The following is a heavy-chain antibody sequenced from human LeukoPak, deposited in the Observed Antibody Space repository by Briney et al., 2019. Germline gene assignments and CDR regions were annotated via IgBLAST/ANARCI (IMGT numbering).Heavy chain of an antibody. Sequence: GGSLRLSCAASGFTFSNAWMNWVRQAPGKGLEWVGRVKSKAATATTDYAAPLKGRFTISRDDSKNTLYLHMNSLKTEDTAVYYCATDIPDSSNIIDYWGQGTLVTVSS. CDR1: GFTFSNAW. CDR3: ATDIPDSSNIIDY. D-gene: IGHD6-13*01. CDR2: VKSKAATATT. J-gene: IGHJ4*02. V-gene: IGHV3-15*01.